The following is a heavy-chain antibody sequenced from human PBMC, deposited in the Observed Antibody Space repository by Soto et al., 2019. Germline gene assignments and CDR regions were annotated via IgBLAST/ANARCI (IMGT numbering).Heavy chain of an antibody. D-gene: IGHD2-21*02. CDR3: AREPPSIVVVTAANWVDGMDV. Sequence: ASVKVSCKASGYTFTSYGISWVRQAPGQGLEWMGWISAYNGNTNYAQKLQGRVTMTTDTSTSTAYMELRSLRSDDTAVYYCAREPPSIVVVTAANWVDGMDVWGQGTTVTVSS. V-gene: IGHV1-18*01. J-gene: IGHJ6*02. CDR2: ISAYNGNT. CDR1: GYTFTSYG.